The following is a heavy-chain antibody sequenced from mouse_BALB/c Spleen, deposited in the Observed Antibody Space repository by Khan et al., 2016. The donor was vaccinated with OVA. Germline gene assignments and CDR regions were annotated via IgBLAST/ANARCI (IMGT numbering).Heavy chain of an antibody. Sequence: QVQLKQSGAELAKPGASVKMSCKASGYTFTSYWMHWVKQRPGQGLEWIGYINPSTDYTEYNQKFKDKATLTADKSSSTAYMQLTSLTSEDSAVYYCTNYGSSSAWFTYGGQGTLVTVSA. V-gene: IGHV1-7*01. D-gene: IGHD1-1*01. CDR3: TNYGSSSAWFTY. CDR2: INPSTDYT. CDR1: GYTFTSYW. J-gene: IGHJ3*01.